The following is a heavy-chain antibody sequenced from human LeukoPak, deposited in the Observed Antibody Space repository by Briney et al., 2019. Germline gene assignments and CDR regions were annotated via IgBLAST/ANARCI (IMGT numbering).Heavy chain of an antibody. J-gene: IGHJ4*02. D-gene: IGHD6-19*01. CDR2: IYYSGST. CDR1: GGSISSSSYY. V-gene: IGHV4-39*07. CDR3: ARVAVAGPFDY. Sequence: SETLSLTCTVSGGSISSSSYYWGWIRQPPGKGLEWIGSIYYSGSTYYNTSLKSRVTISVDTSKNQFSPELSSVTASDTAVYYCARVAVAGPFDYWGQGTLVTVSS.